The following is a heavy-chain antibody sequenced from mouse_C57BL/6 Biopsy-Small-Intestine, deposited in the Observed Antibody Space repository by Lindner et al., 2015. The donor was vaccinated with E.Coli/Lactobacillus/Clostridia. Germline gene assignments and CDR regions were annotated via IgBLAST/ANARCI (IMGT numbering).Heavy chain of an antibody. Sequence: SVKVSCKASGYTFTDYYLHWVRQAPGQGPEWMGWIYPKSGATSYAPNFQGRVTMTRDTSISTAYLDLSNLRTDDTSLYYCVLWDYAQGMKDWGQGTLVAVSS. J-gene: IGHJ4*01. CDR1: GYTFTDYY. V-gene: IGHV14-4*02. CDR3: VLWDYAQGMKD. D-gene: IGHD1-1*02. CDR2: IYPKSGAT.